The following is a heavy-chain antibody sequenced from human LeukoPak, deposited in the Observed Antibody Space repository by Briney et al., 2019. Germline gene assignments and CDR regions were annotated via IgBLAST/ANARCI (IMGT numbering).Heavy chain of an antibody. V-gene: IGHV1-8*01. J-gene: IGHJ1*01. CDR3: ARDDPSDYGDYYEYFQH. Sequence: ASVKVSCKASGYTFTSYDINWVRQATGQGLEWMGWMNPNSGNTGYAQKFQGRVTITADKSTSTAYMELRSLRSDDTAVYYCARDDPSDYGDYYEYFQHWGQGTLVTVSS. CDR2: MNPNSGNT. D-gene: IGHD4-17*01. CDR1: GYTFTSYD.